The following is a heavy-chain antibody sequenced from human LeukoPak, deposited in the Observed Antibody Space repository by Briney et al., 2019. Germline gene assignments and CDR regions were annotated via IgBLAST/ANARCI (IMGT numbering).Heavy chain of an antibody. CDR1: GYTFTAYY. D-gene: IGHD6-13*01. Sequence: ASVKVSCKASGYTFTAYYMHWVRQAPGQGLEWLGWVNPNSGGTNYARKFQGRVTMTRDTSITTAYMELSRLSSDDTAVYYCASSVSSRWAIIDYWGQGTLVTVSS. V-gene: IGHV1-2*02. CDR2: VNPNSGGT. J-gene: IGHJ4*02. CDR3: ASSVSSRWAIIDY.